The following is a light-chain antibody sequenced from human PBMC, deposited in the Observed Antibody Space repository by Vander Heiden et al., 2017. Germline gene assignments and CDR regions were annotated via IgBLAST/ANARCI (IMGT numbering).Light chain of an antibody. V-gene: IGLV1-44*01. CDR2: SNN. CDR1: SSNIGSNT. CDR3: AAWDDSLNGVV. J-gene: IGLJ2*01. Sequence: QSVLTQPPSASETPGQRVTISCSGSSSNIGSNTVKWYQQLPGTAPKLLIYSNNQRPSGVPDRFSGSKSGTSASLAISGLQSEDEADYYCAAWDDSLNGVVFGGWTKLTVL.